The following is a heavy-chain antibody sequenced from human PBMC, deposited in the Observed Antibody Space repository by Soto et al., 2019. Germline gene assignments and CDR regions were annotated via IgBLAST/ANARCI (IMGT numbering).Heavy chain of an antibody. J-gene: IGHJ4*02. CDR1: VGTFSSYV. CDR2: IIPISGAA. CDR3: ARDMTRTVVPYFDF. D-gene: IGHD1-7*01. V-gene: IGHV1-69*06. Sequence: SVRVSCTASVGTFSSYVGNWVRQAPGQGLEWMGRIIPISGAANYAQKFQGRVTITADKSTSTSYMELSSLRSEDTAVYYCARDMTRTVVPYFDFRGQGTMVTVSS.